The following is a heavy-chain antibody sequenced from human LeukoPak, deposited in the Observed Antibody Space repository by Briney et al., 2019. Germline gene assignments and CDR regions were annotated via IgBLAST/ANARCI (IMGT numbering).Heavy chain of an antibody. CDR2: IIPIFGTA. CDR3: AIATVATTRTWGY. J-gene: IGHJ4*02. D-gene: IGHD4-11*01. Sequence: GASVKVSCKASGGTFSSYAISWVRQAPGQGLEWMGGIIPIFGTANYAHKFQGRVTITADESTSTAYMELSSLRSEDTAVYYCAIATVATTRTWGYWGQGTLVTVSS. V-gene: IGHV1-69*01. CDR1: GGTFSSYA.